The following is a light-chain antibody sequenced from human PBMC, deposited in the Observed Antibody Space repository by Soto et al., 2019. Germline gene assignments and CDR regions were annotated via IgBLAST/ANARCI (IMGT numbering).Light chain of an antibody. CDR3: CSYAGSSNFYV. J-gene: IGLJ1*01. V-gene: IGLV2-23*02. CDR1: SSDVGSYNL. Sequence: SVLPQPASVSGSPVQSITLSCPGTSSDVGSYNLVSWYQQHPGKAPKLMIYEVSKRPSGVSNRFSGPKSGNTASLTISGLQAEDEADYYCCSYAGSSNFYVFGTGTEVTV. CDR2: EVS.